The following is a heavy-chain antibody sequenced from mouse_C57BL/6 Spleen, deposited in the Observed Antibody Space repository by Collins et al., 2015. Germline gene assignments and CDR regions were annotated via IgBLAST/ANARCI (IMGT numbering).Heavy chain of an antibody. CDR1: GYSITSGYY. V-gene: IGHV3-6*02. CDR3: AREGNYGYYYAMDY. D-gene: IGHD2-1*01. Sequence: DVQLQESGPSLVKPSQSLSLTCSVTGYSITSGYYWNWIRQFPGNKLEWMGYISYDGSNNYNPSLKNRISITRDTSKNQFFLKLNSVTTEDTATYYCAREGNYGYYYAMDYWGQGTSVTVSS. CDR2: ISYDGSN. J-gene: IGHJ4*01.